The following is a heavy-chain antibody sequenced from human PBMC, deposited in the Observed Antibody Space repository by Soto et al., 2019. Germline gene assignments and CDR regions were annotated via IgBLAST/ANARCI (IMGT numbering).Heavy chain of an antibody. CDR3: ARSYSSSWYGDAFDI. V-gene: IGHV3-21*01. CDR1: GFTFRSYS. J-gene: IGHJ3*02. CDR2: ISSSSSYI. D-gene: IGHD6-13*01. Sequence: GGSLRLSCAASGFTFRSYSMNWVRQAPGKGLEWVSSISSSSSYIYYADSVKGRFTISRDDAKNSLYLQMNSLRAEDTAVYYCARSYSSSWYGDAFDIWGQGTMVTVSS.